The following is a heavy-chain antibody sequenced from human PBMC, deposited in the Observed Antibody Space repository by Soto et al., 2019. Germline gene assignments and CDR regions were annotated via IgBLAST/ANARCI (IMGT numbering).Heavy chain of an antibody. D-gene: IGHD2-2*01. Sequence: SETLFLTCTVSGGSISSSSYYWGWIRQPPGKGLEWIGSIYYSGSTYYNPSLKSRVTISVETSKNQFSLKLSSVTAADAAVYYCARLNSYCSSTSCYEVRFDPWGQGTLVTVSS. J-gene: IGHJ5*02. CDR2: IYYSGST. V-gene: IGHV4-39*01. CDR3: ARLNSYCSSTSCYEVRFDP. CDR1: GGSISSSSYY.